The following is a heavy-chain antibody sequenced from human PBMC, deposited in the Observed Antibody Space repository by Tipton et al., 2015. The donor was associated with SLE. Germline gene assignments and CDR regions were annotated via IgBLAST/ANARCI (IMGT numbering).Heavy chain of an antibody. V-gene: IGHV3-23*01. CDR3: AKVFRSDGSWDSMDV. Sequence: SLRLSCAASGFTFSSYAMSWVRQAPGKGLEWVSAISGSGGSTYYADSVKGRFTISRDNSKNTLYLQMNSLRAEDTAVYYCAKVFRSDGSWDSMDVWGKGTTVTVSS. J-gene: IGHJ6*04. CDR1: GFTFSSYA. CDR2: ISGSGGST. D-gene: IGHD6-13*01.